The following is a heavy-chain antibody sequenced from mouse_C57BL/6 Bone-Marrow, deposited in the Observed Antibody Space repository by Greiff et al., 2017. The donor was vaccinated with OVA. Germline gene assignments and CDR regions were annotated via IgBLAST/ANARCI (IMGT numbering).Heavy chain of an antibody. Sequence: QVQLQQPGAELVKPGASVKLSCKASGYTFTSYWMHWVKQRPGQGLEWIGMIHPNSGSTNYNEKFKSKATLTVDKSSSTAYMQLSSLTSEDSAVYYWAREGLSIYYGSSYDYWGQGTTLTVSS. CDR1: GYTFTSYW. CDR2: IHPNSGST. D-gene: IGHD1-1*01. V-gene: IGHV1-64*01. CDR3: AREGLSIYYGSSYDY. J-gene: IGHJ2*01.